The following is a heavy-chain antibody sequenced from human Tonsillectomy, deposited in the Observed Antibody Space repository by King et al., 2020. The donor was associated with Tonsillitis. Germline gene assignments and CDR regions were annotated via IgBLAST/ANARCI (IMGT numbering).Heavy chain of an antibody. CDR2: IRSMAYGGTT. CDR1: GLTFGDYA. CDR3: TRQGRYSTGWYSFDY. V-gene: IGHV3-49*03. D-gene: IGHD6-19*01. Sequence: VQLVESGGGLVQPGRSLRLSCTASGLTFGDYAMSWFRQAPGKGLEWGGVIRSMAYGGTTEYAASVKGGFTISRDDSKSIAYLQMNSLKTVDTAGYYCTRQGRYSTGWYSFDYWGQGTLVTVSS. J-gene: IGHJ4*02.